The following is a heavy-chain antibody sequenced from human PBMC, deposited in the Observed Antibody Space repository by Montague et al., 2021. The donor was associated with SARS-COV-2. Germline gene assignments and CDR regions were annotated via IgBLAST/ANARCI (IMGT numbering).Heavy chain of an antibody. D-gene: IGHD3-22*01. V-gene: IGHV4-4*02. CDR1: GASFSCTNW. CDR3: ARFSYDNTGYPRGFDF. CDR2: ISHRGTA. J-gene: IGHJ4*02. Sequence: SETLSLTCTVSGASFSCTNWWSWVRQPPGKGLEWVGEISHRGTANYSPSLKSRATMSVDESGDQFFLKLSSVTAADTAVYYCARFSYDNTGYPRGFDFWGQGALVTVSS.